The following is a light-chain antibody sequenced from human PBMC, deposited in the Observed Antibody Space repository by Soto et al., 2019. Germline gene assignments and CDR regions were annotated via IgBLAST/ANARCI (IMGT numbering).Light chain of an antibody. CDR2: EVF. CDR1: SSDVGGYNY. V-gene: IGLV2-14*03. J-gene: IGLJ2*01. Sequence: QSALTQPASVSGSPGQSITISCTGTSSDVGGYNYVSWYQQHPGKVPKLMIYEVFRRPSGISDRFSGSKSGNTASLTISGLHAEDEADYYCCSYTTTSTFVFGGGTKVTVL. CDR3: CSYTTTSTFV.